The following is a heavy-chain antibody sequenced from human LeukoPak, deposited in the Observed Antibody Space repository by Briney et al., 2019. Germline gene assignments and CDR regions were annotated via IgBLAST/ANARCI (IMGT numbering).Heavy chain of an antibody. V-gene: IGHV1-18*01. D-gene: IGHD3-22*01. Sequence: ASVKVSCKASGYTFTSYGISWVRQAPGQGLEWMGWISAYNGNTNYAQKLQGRVTMTTDTSTSTAYMELSSLRSEDTAVYYCAKYYYDSSGYSQQAFDIWGQGTMVTVSS. CDR3: AKYYYDSSGYSQQAFDI. CDR2: ISAYNGNT. J-gene: IGHJ3*02. CDR1: GYTFTSYG.